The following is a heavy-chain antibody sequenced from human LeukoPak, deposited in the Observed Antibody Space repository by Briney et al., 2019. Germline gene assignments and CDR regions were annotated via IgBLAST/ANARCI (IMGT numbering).Heavy chain of an antibody. Sequence: GGSLRLSCVASGFTFSSYWMSWVRQAPGKGLEWVANIKQDGSEKYFVDSVKGRFTISRDNAKNSLYLQMNSLRAEDTAVYYCARHRTASDYWGQGTLVTVSS. CDR1: GFTFSSYW. CDR2: IKQDGSEK. J-gene: IGHJ4*02. V-gene: IGHV3-7*01. CDR3: ARHRTASDY. D-gene: IGHD3-16*02.